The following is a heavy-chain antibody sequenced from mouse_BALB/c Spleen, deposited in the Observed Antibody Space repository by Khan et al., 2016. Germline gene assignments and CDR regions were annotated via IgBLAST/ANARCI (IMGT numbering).Heavy chain of an antibody. CDR2: ISYSGST. CDR3: ARYYYCSSYFDY. Sequence: EVQLQESGPGLVKPSQSLSLTCTVTGYSITSDYAWNWIRQFPGNKLEWMGYISYSGSTSYNPSLKSRISITRDPSKNQFFLQLNSVTTEDTATYYCARYYYCSSYFDYWGQGTTLTVSS. D-gene: IGHD1-1*01. CDR1: GYSITSDYA. J-gene: IGHJ2*01. V-gene: IGHV3-2*02.